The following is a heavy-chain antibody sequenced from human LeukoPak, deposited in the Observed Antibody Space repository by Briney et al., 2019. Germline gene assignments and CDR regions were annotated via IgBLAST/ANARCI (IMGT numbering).Heavy chain of an antibody. CDR2: ISAYNGNT. V-gene: IGHV1-18*01. D-gene: IGHD6-19*01. J-gene: IGHJ6*02. CDR3: ARERWYSSGWYSLPPYYYYCGMDV. Sequence: GASVKVSCKASGYTFTSYGISWVRQAPGQGLEWMGWISAYNGNTNYAQKLQGRVTMTTDTSTSTAYMELRSLRSDDTAVYYCARERWYSSGWYSLPPYYYYCGMDVWGQGTTVTVSS. CDR1: GYTFTSYG.